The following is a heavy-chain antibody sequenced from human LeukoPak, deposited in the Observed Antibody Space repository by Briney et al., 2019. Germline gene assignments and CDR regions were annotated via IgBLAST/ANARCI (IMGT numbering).Heavy chain of an antibody. CDR3: ARGRYYYDSSGLYYFDY. Sequence: WIRQAPGKGLEWVSGINWNGGSTGYADSVKGRFTISRDNTKNSLYLQMNSLRAEDTALYYCARGRYYYDSSGLYYFDYWGQGTLVTVSS. V-gene: IGHV3-20*03. J-gene: IGHJ4*02. D-gene: IGHD3-22*01. CDR2: INWNGGST.